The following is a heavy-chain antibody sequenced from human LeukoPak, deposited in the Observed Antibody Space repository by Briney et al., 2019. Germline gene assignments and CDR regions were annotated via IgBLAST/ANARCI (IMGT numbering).Heavy chain of an antibody. CDR3: ASLVVVSAAIGGYWYFDL. D-gene: IGHD2-2*01. J-gene: IGHJ2*01. Sequence: SETLSLTTSVPRGSISGYYWSWIRQPPPKRPERIGYIHYSGSTNYNPSLKSRVTISVDTSKNQFSLKLSSVTAADTAVYYCASLVVVSAAIGGYWYFDLWGRGTLVTVSS. CDR1: RGSISGYY. V-gene: IGHV4-59*08. CDR2: IHYSGST.